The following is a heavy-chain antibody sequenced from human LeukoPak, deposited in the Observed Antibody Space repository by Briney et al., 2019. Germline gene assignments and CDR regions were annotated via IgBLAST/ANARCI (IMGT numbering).Heavy chain of an antibody. CDR3: ARGRRYCSGGSCYPLDS. D-gene: IGHD2-15*01. J-gene: IGHJ4*02. CDR2: IYPGDSDT. Sequence: GASLQISCKGSGYTFTSYWIAWVHRMPGKGLEWMGIIYPGDSDTRYSPSFQGQVTISADKSISTAYLQWSSLKASDTAMYYCARGRRYCSGGSCYPLDSWSQGTLVTVSS. V-gene: IGHV5-51*07. CDR1: GYTFTSYW.